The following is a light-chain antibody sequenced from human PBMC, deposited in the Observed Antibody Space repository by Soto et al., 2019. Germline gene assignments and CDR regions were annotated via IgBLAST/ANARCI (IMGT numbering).Light chain of an antibody. CDR1: SSDVGGYNY. V-gene: IGLV2-14*01. CDR3: SSFTSSSTLV. CDR2: EVS. J-gene: IGLJ1*01. Sequence: QSVLTQPASVSASPGQSITISCTGTSSDVGGYNYVSWYQQHPGKAPKLMIYEVSNRPSGVSNRFSGSKSGNTASLTISGLQAEDEADYYCSSFTSSSTLVFGTGTKV.